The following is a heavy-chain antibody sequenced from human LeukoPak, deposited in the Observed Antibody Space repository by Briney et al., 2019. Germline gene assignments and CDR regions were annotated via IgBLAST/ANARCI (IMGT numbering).Heavy chain of an antibody. CDR3: ARGPSNYDFWSGYSNYYYYYYMDV. V-gene: IGHV1-8*01. D-gene: IGHD3-3*01. J-gene: IGHJ6*03. CDR2: MNPNSGNT. Sequence: GASVKVSCKASGYTFTSYDINWVRQATGQGLEWMGWMNPNSGNTGYAQKFQGRVTMTRNTSISTAYMELSSLRSEDTAVYYCARGPSNYDFWSGYSNYYYYYYMDVWGKGTTVTVSS. CDR1: GYTFTSYD.